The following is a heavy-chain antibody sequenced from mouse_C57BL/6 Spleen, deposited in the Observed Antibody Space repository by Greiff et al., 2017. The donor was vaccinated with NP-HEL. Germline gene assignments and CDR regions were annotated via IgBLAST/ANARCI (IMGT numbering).Heavy chain of an antibody. Sequence: EVQGVESGGGLVKPGGSLKLSCAASGFTFSDYGMHWVRQAPEKGLEWVAYISSGSSTIYYADTVKGRFTISRDNAKNTLFLQMTSLRSEDTAMYYCARMNWPFAYWGQGTLVTVSA. D-gene: IGHD4-1*01. CDR2: ISSGSSTI. CDR3: ARMNWPFAY. J-gene: IGHJ3*01. CDR1: GFTFSDYG. V-gene: IGHV5-17*01.